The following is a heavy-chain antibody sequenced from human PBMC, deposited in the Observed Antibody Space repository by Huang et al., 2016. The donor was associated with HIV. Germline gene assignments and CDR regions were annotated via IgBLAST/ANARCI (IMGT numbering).Heavy chain of an antibody. J-gene: IGHJ6*02. CDR2: ISAYNGNT. D-gene: IGHD3-10*01. CDR1: GYTFNNYG. Sequence: QDQLVQSGAEVKKPGASVKVSCKASGYTFNNYGITWVRQAPGQVLEWMGGISAYNGNTNYAQKVQGRVTMTTDTSTSAAYLDLRSLRSDDTAVYYCARSPSHYYYQYGLDVWGQGTTVTVSS. V-gene: IGHV1-18*04. CDR3: ARSPSHYYYQYGLDV.